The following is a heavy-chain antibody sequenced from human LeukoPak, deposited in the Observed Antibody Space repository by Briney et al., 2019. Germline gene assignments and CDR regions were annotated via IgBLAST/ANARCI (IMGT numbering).Heavy chain of an antibody. CDR1: GFTFSSYS. V-gene: IGHV3-48*01. D-gene: IGHD3-22*01. CDR3: ARDSSHESELYYYDSSGYYYLYYFDY. CDR2: TSSSSSTI. J-gene: IGHJ4*02. Sequence: GGSLRLSCAASGFTFSSYSMNWVRQAPGKGLEWVSYTSSSSSTIYYADSVKGRFTISRDNAKNSLYLQMNSLRAEDTAVYYCARDSSHESELYYYDSSGYYYLYYFDYWGQGTLVTVSS.